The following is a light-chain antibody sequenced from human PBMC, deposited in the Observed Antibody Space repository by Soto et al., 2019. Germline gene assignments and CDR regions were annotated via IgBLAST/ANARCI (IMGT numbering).Light chain of an antibody. V-gene: IGLV2-8*01. CDR1: SGDVGGYNY. CDR3: SSYAGGNNYV. Sequence: QSALTQPLSASGSPGQSVTISCTGTSGDVGGYNYVSWYQQHPGKAPKLMIYEVSQRPSGVPDRFSGSKSGNTASLTVSGLQAEDEADYYCSSYAGGNNYVFGTGTKLTVL. CDR2: EVS. J-gene: IGLJ1*01.